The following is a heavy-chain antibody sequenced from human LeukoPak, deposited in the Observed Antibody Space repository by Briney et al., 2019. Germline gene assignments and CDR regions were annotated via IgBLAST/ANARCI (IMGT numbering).Heavy chain of an antibody. CDR2: ISFFNGDT. CDR3: ARDPTNTSGRYAYFDY. Sequence: ASVTVSYKASGYTFNKHGISWVRQAPGQGLEGMGWISFFNGDTHYAQKFQGRATITTDTDRTTVYMELRSLRSDDTALYYCARDPTNTSGRYAYFDYWGQGTLVTVSS. J-gene: IGHJ4*02. V-gene: IGHV1-18*01. CDR1: GYTFNKHG. D-gene: IGHD6-19*01.